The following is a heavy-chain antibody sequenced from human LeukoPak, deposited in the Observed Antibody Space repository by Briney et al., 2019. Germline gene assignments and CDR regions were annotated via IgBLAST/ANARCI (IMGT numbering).Heavy chain of an antibody. V-gene: IGHV1-46*01. CDR1: GYTLTELS. D-gene: IGHD1-26*01. CDR3: AREVGATTRWFDP. Sequence: ASVKVSCTVSGYTLTELSMHWVRQAPGQGLEWMGIINPSGGSTSYAQKFQGRVTMTRDMSTSTVYMELSSLRSEDTAVYYCAREVGATTRWFDPWGQGTLVTVSS. J-gene: IGHJ5*02. CDR2: INPSGGST.